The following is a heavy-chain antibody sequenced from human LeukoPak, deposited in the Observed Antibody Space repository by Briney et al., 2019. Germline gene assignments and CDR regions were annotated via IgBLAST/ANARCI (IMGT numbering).Heavy chain of an antibody. CDR3: AREEPAGSTDY. D-gene: IGHD1-14*01. CDR2: VSGDGGTT. J-gene: IGHJ4*02. V-gene: IGHV3-64*01. CDR1: GFIFSSYP. Sequence: GGSLRLSCVASGFIFSSYPMHWVRQAPGRGVEYVSVVSGDGGTTYYTKSVKGRFTISRDNSKNTLYLQMGSLREEDMAVYYCAREEPAGSTDYWGQGALVTVSS.